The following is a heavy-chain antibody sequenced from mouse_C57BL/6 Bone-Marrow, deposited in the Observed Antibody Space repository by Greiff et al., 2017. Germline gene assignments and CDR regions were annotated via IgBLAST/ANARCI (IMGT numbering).Heavy chain of an antibody. CDR2: INPGSGGT. CDR3: AREGLRRGLAY. Sequence: LQESGAELVRPGTSVKVSCTASGYAFTNYLIEWVKQRPGQGLEWIGVINPGSGGTNYNEKFKGKATLTADKSSSTAYMQLSSLTSEDSAVYFCAREGLRRGLAYWGQGTLVTVSA. CDR1: GYAFTNYL. D-gene: IGHD2-2*01. V-gene: IGHV1-54*01. J-gene: IGHJ3*01.